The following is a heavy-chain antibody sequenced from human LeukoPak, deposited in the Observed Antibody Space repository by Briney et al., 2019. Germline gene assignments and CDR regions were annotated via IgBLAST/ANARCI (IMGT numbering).Heavy chain of an antibody. Sequence: SETLSLTCTVSGGSISSYYWSWIRQPPGKGLEWIGYIYYSGSTNYNPSLKSRVTISVDTSKNQFSLKLSTVTAADTAVCYCARISPYKYSYGVIDYWGQGTLVTVSS. V-gene: IGHV4-59*01. J-gene: IGHJ4*02. D-gene: IGHD5-18*01. CDR1: GGSISSYY. CDR3: ARISPYKYSYGVIDY. CDR2: IYYSGST.